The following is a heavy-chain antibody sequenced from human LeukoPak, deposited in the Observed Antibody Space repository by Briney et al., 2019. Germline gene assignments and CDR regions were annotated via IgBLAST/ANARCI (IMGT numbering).Heavy chain of an antibody. CDR2: INGDERSR. CDR1: GFTFSSYG. J-gene: IGHJ4*02. D-gene: IGHD1-7*01. Sequence: GGSLRLSCAASGFTFSSYGMHWVRQPPGKGLVWVSRINGDERSRAYADSVKGRFTISRDNSKNTLYLQMNSLRVEDTGTYYCARDRAKRNWTYHTLFDSWGQGTPVIVSS. CDR3: ARDRAKRNWTYHTLFDS. V-gene: IGHV3-74*01.